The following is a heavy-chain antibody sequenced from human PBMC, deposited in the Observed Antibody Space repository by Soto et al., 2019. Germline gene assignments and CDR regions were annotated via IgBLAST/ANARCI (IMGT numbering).Heavy chain of an antibody. CDR2: VSDNGDTT. J-gene: IGHJ4*02. Sequence: GSLRLSCAASGFTFSSYAMSWVRQAPGKGPEGVSSVSDNGDTTYYADSVKGRFTLSRDNSKNKLSLQMDSLRAEDNAVYYCAMCSNTVVVTAFRPRWDDCWGQGTLVTVSS. V-gene: IGHV3-23*01. CDR3: AMCSNTVVVTAFRPRWDDC. CDR1: GFTFSSYA. D-gene: IGHD2-21*02.